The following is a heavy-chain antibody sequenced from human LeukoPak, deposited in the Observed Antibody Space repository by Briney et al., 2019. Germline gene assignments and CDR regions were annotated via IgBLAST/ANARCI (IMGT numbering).Heavy chain of an antibody. Sequence: PWASVKVSCKASGYTFTSYGISWVRQAPGQGLEWMGWISAYNGNTNYAQKLQGRVTMTTDTSTSTAYMELRSLRSDDTAVYYCARGNWGRRVYYYYYMDVWGKGTTVTVSS. CDR1: GYTFTSYG. CDR2: ISAYNGNT. J-gene: IGHJ6*03. V-gene: IGHV1-18*01. D-gene: IGHD7-27*01. CDR3: ARGNWGRRVYYYYYMDV.